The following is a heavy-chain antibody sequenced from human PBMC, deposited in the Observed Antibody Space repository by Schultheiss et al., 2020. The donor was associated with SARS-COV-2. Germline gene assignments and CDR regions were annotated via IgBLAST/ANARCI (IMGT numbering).Heavy chain of an antibody. Sequence: GESLKISCAASGFTFSDYYMSWIRQAPGKGLEWVSYISGSSSYTHYADSVKGRFTISRDNAKNSLYLQMNSLRAEDTAVYYCARAGSRWPWYFDLWGRGTLVTVSS. D-gene: IGHD6-13*01. J-gene: IGHJ2*01. CDR2: ISGSSSYT. V-gene: IGHV3-11*06. CDR3: ARAGSRWPWYFDL. CDR1: GFTFSDYY.